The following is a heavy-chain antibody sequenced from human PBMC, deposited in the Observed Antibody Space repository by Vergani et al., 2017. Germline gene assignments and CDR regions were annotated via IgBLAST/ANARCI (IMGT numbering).Heavy chain of an antibody. CDR1: GESFSSFY. V-gene: IGHV4-34*02. CDR2: INNDGHT. Sequence: QVQMQQWGAGVVKPSGTLSLTCAVFGESFSSFYWSWIRQPPGKGLEWIGEINNDGHTNYNPSLESRVTISVETSKNQFSLKLSSVTAADTAVYYCARGPPILRVLEWFNHDAFDIWGQGTMVTVSS. CDR3: ARGPPILRVLEWFNHDAFDI. J-gene: IGHJ3*02. D-gene: IGHD3-3*01.